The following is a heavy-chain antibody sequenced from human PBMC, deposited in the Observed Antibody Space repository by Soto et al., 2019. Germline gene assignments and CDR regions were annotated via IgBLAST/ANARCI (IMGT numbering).Heavy chain of an antibody. D-gene: IGHD6-13*01. V-gene: IGHV4-31*03. CDR3: ARVFSDSSSFFDP. CDR2: IYYSGST. Sequence: QVQLQESGPGLVKPSQTLSLTCTVSGGSISSGGYYWSWIRQHPGKGLEWIGYIYYSGSTYYNPSLTSRVTIYVATSKNQFSLKLSSVTAADTAVYYCARVFSDSSSFFDPWGQGTLVTVSS. CDR1: GGSISSGGYY. J-gene: IGHJ5*02.